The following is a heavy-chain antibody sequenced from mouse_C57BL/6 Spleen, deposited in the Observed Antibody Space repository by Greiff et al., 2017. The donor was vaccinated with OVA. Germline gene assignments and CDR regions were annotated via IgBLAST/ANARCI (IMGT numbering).Heavy chain of an antibody. Sequence: VQLQQSGPELVKPGDSVKISCKASGYSFTGYFMNWVMQSHGKSLEWIGRINPYNGDTFYNQKFKGKATLTVDKSSSTAHLELRSLTSEDSAVYYCAREGTVVAPFDYWGQGTTLTVSS. D-gene: IGHD1-1*01. CDR1: GYSFTGYF. V-gene: IGHV1-20*01. CDR2: INPYNGDT. J-gene: IGHJ2*01. CDR3: AREGTVVAPFDY.